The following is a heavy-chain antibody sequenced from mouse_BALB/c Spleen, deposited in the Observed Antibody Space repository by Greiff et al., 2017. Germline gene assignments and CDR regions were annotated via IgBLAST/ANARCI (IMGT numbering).Heavy chain of an antibody. D-gene: IGHD1-1*01. CDR3: ARKDYGSSEYFDV. CDR1: GFTFSSFG. Sequence: EVQLVESGGGLVQPGGSRKLSCAASGFTFSSFGMHWVRQAPEKGLEWVAYISSGSSTIYYADTVKGRFTISRDNPKNTLFLQMTSLRSEDTAMYYCARKDYGSSEYFDVWGAGTTVTVSS. V-gene: IGHV5-17*02. J-gene: IGHJ1*01. CDR2: ISSGSSTI.